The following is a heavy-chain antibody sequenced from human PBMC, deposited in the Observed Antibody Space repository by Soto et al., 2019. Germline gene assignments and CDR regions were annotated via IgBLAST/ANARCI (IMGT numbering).Heavy chain of an antibody. J-gene: IGHJ5*01. V-gene: IGHV6-1*01. CDR2: TYYRSKWYD. Sequence: QVQLQQSGPGLVKPSQTLSLTCAISGDSVSSNTVAWNWIRQSPSRGLEWLGRTYYRSKWYDDYAESVKSRITINPDTSKNQFSLHLNSVTPEDTAVYYCARGWFGHQVHWFDSWGQGTLVTVSS. CDR3: ARGWFGHQVHWFDS. CDR1: GDSVSSNTVA. D-gene: IGHD3-16*01.